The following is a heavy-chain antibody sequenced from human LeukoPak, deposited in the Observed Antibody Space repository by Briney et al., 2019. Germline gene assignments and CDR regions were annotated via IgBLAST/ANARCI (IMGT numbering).Heavy chain of an antibody. D-gene: IGHD3-10*01. CDR3: AATRGGTMLDAFDI. V-gene: IGHV3-48*01. CDR1: GFTFSSYS. CDR2: ISSSSSTI. Sequence: GGSLRLSCATSGFTFSSYSMNWVRQAPGKGLEWVSYISSSSSTIYYADSVKGRFTISRDNAKNSLYLQMNSLRAEDTAVYYWAATRGGTMLDAFDIWGQGTMATVSS. J-gene: IGHJ3*02.